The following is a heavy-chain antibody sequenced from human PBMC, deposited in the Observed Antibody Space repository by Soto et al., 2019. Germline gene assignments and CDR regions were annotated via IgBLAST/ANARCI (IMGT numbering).Heavy chain of an antibody. J-gene: IGHJ4*02. CDR3: ARMRRPEDSSAYTFVS. CDR1: GGSINSADYY. V-gene: IGHV4-30-4*01. Sequence: QVQLQESGPGQVKPSQTLSLTCTVSGGSINSADYYWSWIRQPPGKGLEWIGYIYYSGSTYYNPSLKSRLTISVDTSKNQFSLKLSSVTAAVTAVFYCARMRRPEDSSAYTFVSWGQGTLVTVSS. D-gene: IGHD3-22*01. CDR2: IYYSGST.